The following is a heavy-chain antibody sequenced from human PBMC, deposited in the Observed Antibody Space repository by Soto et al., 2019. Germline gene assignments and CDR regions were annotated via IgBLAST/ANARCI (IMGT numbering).Heavy chain of an antibody. Sequence: GGALKLSRVASGFPFSPYSKNWVPQTPGKGLEWVYGIGGSGTTIYCADSVKGRFTISRDNFGNTMYLQMNSVRVEDTAVYYCAKGTEYGVVLMSTFDYWGQGNLVTVSS. CDR2: IGGSGTTI. J-gene: IGHJ4*02. CDR1: GFPFSPYS. D-gene: IGHD3-3*01. V-gene: IGHV3-23*01. CDR3: AKGTEYGVVLMSTFDY.